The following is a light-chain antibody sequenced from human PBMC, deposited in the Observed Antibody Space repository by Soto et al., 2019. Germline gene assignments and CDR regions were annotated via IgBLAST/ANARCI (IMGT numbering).Light chain of an antibody. CDR3: ATWDDTLSAWV. CDR1: SFNIRSNN. V-gene: IGLV1-47*01. Sequence: QSVLTQPPSTSGTPGQTVTISCSTSSFNIRSNNVYWYHQLPGTAPKLLIYRNNQRPSGVPDRFSGSQSGASASLAISGLRSEDEADYYCATWDDTLSAWVFGGGTKLTVL. J-gene: IGLJ3*02. CDR2: RNN.